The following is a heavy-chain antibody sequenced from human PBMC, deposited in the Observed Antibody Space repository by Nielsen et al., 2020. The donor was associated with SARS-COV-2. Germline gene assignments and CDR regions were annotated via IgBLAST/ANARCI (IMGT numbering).Heavy chain of an antibody. CDR2: ISGSGGST. J-gene: IGHJ3*02. CDR3: ARESVTGTDAFDI. CDR1: GFTFSSYS. Sequence: GGSLRLSCAASGFTFSSYSMNWVRQAPGKGLEWVSAISGSGGSTYYADSVKGRFTISRDNAENSLSLQMNSLRAEDTAVYYCARESVTGTDAFDIWGQGTVVTVSS. D-gene: IGHD6-19*01. V-gene: IGHV3-21*01.